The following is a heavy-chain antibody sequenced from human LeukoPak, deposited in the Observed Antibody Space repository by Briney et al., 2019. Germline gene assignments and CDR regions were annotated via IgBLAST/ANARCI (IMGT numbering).Heavy chain of an antibody. V-gene: IGHV3-48*01. CDR3: ARVYCSSTSCYGPYYFDY. D-gene: IGHD2-2*01. Sequence: PGGSLRLSCAASGFTFSNHGMNWVRQAPGKGLEWISYIGGTNTTVYYADSVKGRFTISRDNVKNSLYLQMNSLRAEDTAVYYCARVYCSSTSCYGPYYFDYWGQGTLVTVSS. J-gene: IGHJ4*02. CDR2: IGGTNTTV. CDR1: GFTFSNHG.